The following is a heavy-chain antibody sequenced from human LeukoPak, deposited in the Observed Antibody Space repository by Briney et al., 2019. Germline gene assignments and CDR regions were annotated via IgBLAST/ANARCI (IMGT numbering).Heavy chain of an antibody. D-gene: IGHD1-7*01. CDR1: GFTFSSYA. V-gene: IGHV3-23*01. J-gene: IGHJ6*03. CDR3: AKRRGLELLYYYYMDV. CDR2: ISGSGGST. Sequence: PGGSLRLSCAASGFTFSSYAMTWVRQAPGKGLEWVSAISGSGGSTYYADSVKGRFTISRDNSKHTLFLQMNSLRAEDTAVYYCAKRRGLELLYYYYMDVWGKGTTVTVSS.